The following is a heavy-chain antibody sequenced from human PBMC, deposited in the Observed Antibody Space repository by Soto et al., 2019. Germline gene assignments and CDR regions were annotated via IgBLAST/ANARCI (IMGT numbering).Heavy chain of an antibody. J-gene: IGHJ6*02. CDR1: GGTFSSYA. V-gene: IGHV1-69*01. CDR2: IIPIFGTA. D-gene: IGHD2-2*02. CDR3: ARDCSSTSCYTGRYYYGMDV. Sequence: QVQLVQSVAEVKKPGSSVKVSCKASGGTFSSYAISWVRQAPGQGLEWMGGIIPIFGTANYAQKFQGRVTITADESTSTADMELSSLRSEDTAVYYCARDCSSTSCYTGRYYYGMDVWGQGTTVTVSS.